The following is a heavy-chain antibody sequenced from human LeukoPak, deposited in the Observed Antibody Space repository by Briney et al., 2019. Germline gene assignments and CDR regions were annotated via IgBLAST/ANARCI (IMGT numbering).Heavy chain of an antibody. D-gene: IGHD5-18*01. CDR3: ARVYSLPAGQYYYMDV. CDR2: MNPNSGNT. Sequence: ASVKVSCKASGYTFTSYDINWVRQATGQGLDWMGLMNPNSGNTGYAQKFPGRVTMTRYTSISTAYMELSSRRSEDTAVYYCARVYSLPAGQYYYMDVWGKGTTVTVSS. J-gene: IGHJ6*03. CDR1: GYTFTSYD. V-gene: IGHV1-8*01.